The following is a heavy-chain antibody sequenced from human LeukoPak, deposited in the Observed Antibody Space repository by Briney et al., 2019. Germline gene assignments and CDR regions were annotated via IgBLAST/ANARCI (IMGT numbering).Heavy chain of an antibody. CDR2: IKPDGSGK. CDR3: ASWAAGGNS. D-gene: IGHD2-15*01. J-gene: IGHJ4*02. V-gene: IGHV3-7*01. Sequence: GGSLRLSCEASGFTLSTYWMNWVREVPGKGLDWVANIKPDGSGKRYVDSVKGRFTIARDNADNSLSLQMNSLRAEDTAVYYCASWAAGGNSWGQGTLVTVSS. CDR1: GFTLSTYW.